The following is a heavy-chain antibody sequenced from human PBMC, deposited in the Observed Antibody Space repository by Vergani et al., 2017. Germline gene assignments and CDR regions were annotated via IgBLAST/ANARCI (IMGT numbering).Heavy chain of an antibody. CDR2: IYTSGST. V-gene: IGHV4-61*02. CDR3: ARYGSANLPSFDY. Sequence: QVQLQESGPGLVKPSQTLSLTCTVSGGSISSGSYYWSWIRQPAGKGLEWIGRIYTSGSTNYNPSLKSRVTMSVDTSKNQFSLNLTSVTAADTAVYYCARYGSANLPSFDYWGQGTLVTVSS. J-gene: IGHJ4*02. CDR1: GGSISSGSYY. D-gene: IGHD3-10*01.